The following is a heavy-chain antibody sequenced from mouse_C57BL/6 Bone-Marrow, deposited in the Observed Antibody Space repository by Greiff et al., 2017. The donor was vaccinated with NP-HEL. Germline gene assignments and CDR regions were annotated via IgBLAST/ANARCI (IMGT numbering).Heavy chain of an antibody. D-gene: IGHD2-3*01. CDR2: IDPNSGGT. J-gene: IGHJ1*03. V-gene: IGHV1-72*01. CDR1: GYTFTSYW. Sequence: QVQLKQPGAELVKPGASVKLSCKASGYTFTSYWMHWVKQRPGRGLEWIGRIDPNSGGTKYNEKFKSKATLTVDKPSSTAYMQLSSLTSEDSAVYYCARWGYDGYYGWYFDVWGTGTTVTVSS. CDR3: ARWGYDGYYGWYFDV.